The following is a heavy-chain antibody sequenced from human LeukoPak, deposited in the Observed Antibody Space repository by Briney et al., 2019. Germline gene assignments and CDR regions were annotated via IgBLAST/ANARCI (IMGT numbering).Heavy chain of an antibody. J-gene: IGHJ4*02. D-gene: IGHD3-9*01. Sequence: GESLKISCKGSGYSFTNYWITWVRQMPGKGLEWMGRIDPSDSYTNYSPSFQGQVTISADKSISTAYLQWSSLKASDTAMYYCARHYDILKEVDYWGQGTLVTVSS. CDR3: ARHYDILKEVDY. CDR2: IDPSDSYT. CDR1: GYSFTNYW. V-gene: IGHV5-10-1*04.